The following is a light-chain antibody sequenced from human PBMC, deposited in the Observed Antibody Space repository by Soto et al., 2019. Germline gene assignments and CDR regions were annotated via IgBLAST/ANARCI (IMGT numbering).Light chain of an antibody. CDR1: QGVRNN. CDR3: QQRSNWPWT. CDR2: DAS. V-gene: IGKV3-11*01. Sequence: EMVLPQPPATLFLSPGERATLSCRASQGVRNNLAWYQQKPAQAPRLLIYDASNRATGIPGRFSGSGSGTDFPLTISSLEPEDFAVYYCQQRSNWPWTFGQGTKVEIK. J-gene: IGKJ1*01.